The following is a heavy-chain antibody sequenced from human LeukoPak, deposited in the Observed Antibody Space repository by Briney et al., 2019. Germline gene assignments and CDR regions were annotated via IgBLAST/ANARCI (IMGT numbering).Heavy chain of an antibody. V-gene: IGHV1-46*01. CDR1: GYTFTSNY. CDR2: ISPSGGST. Sequence: GASVKVSCKAFGYTFTSNYMHWVRQAPGQGPEWMGVISPSGGSTTYAQKFQGRVTLTRDMSTSTDYLELSSLRSDDTAVYYCARDLAPRIGLDAFDIWGQGTMVTVSS. J-gene: IGHJ3*02. D-gene: IGHD2-21*01. CDR3: ARDLAPRIGLDAFDI.